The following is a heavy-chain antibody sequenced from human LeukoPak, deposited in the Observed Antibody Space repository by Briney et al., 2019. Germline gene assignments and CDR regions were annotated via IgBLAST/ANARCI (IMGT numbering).Heavy chain of an antibody. D-gene: IGHD3-22*01. CDR2: IYYSGST. V-gene: IGHV4-39*07. CDR1: GGSIISNTYY. CDR3: ARVSGITMIVVLQSDAFDI. Sequence: SESLSLTCTGSGGSIISNTYYWGWIRQPPGEGLEWIGSIYYSGSTYYNPSLKSRVTISVDTSKAQFSLRLGSVTAADTAVYYCARVSGITMIVVLQSDAFDIWGQGTMVTVSS. J-gene: IGHJ3*02.